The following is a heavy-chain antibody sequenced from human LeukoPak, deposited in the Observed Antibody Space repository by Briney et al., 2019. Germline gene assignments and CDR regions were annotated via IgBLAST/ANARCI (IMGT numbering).Heavy chain of an antibody. CDR2: IYTSGST. CDR3: ARGGVDTAMVREFGLYY. V-gene: IGHV4-4*07. CDR1: GGSISSYY. D-gene: IGHD5-18*01. Sequence: SETLSLTCTVSGGSISSYYWSWIRQPAGKGLEWIGRIYTSGSTNYNPSLKSRVTMSVDTSKNQFSLKLSSVTAADTAVYYCARGGVDTAMVREFGLYYWGQGTLVTVSS. J-gene: IGHJ4*02.